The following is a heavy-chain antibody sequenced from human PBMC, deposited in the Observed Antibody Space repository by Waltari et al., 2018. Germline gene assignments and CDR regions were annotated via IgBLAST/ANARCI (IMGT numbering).Heavy chain of an antibody. J-gene: IGHJ6*02. D-gene: IGHD6-19*01. CDR2: ISYDGSNK. V-gene: IGHV3-30*04. Sequence: QVQLVESGGGVVQPGRSLSFSRAASGFTFSSSAMHWDRQAPGKGLEWVAVISYDGSNKYYVDSVKGRFTISRDNSKNTLYLQMNSLRAEDTAVYYCARVGLGGWYPSYYYGMDVWGQGTTVTVSS. CDR1: GFTFSSSA. CDR3: ARVGLGGWYPSYYYGMDV.